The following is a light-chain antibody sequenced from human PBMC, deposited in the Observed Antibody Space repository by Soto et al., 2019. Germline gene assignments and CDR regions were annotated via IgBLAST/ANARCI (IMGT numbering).Light chain of an antibody. CDR1: QSVSSN. CDR2: GAS. Sequence: ESVFTQAPATLSLSPGERATLSCRASQSVSSNLAWYQQKPGQAPRLLIYGASTRATGIPARFSGSGSGTELTLTISSLQSEDGAVYDCQQYDSSPKTFGQGTKVDIK. J-gene: IGKJ1*01. CDR3: QQYDSSPKT. V-gene: IGKV3-15*01.